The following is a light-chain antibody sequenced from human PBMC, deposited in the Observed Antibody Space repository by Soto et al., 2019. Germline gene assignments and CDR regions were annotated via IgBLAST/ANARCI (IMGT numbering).Light chain of an antibody. Sequence: HSALTQPASVSGSPGQSITISCTGTSNDVGNYNYVSWFQQHPGKPPKLMIFEVTSRPSGVSHRFSGSKAGITASLTISGLQPEDEADYYCSSYTTNTTLVFGTGTKGTV. CDR1: SNDVGNYNY. CDR3: SSYTTNTTLV. J-gene: IGLJ1*01. CDR2: EVT. V-gene: IGLV2-14*01.